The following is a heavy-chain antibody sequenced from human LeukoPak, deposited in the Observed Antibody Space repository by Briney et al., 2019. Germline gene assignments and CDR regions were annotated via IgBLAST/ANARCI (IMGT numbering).Heavy chain of an antibody. D-gene: IGHD3-10*01. J-gene: IGHJ4*02. Sequence: PGGSLRLSCAASGFSFRNYGMHWVRRAPGKGLEWVSAISGSGGSTYYADSVKGRFTISRDNSKNTLYLQMNSLRAEDTAVYYCAKDLSRGAIDYWGQGTLVTVSS. CDR2: ISGSGGST. CDR1: GFSFRNYG. CDR3: AKDLSRGAIDY. V-gene: IGHV3-23*01.